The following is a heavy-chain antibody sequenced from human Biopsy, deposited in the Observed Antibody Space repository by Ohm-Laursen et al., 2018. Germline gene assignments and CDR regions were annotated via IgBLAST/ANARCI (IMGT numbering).Heavy chain of an antibody. CDR1: GFTFSSYA. CDR2: INTSGGST. D-gene: IGHD4-17*01. CDR3: AKPADSYGSEFYFDY. V-gene: IGHV3-23*01. Sequence: SLRLSRAAPGFTFSSYAMTWVRQAPGKGLEWVSVINTSGGSTHYAVSVKGRFTISRDNSKNTLYLRMNSLRAEDTAVYYCAKPADSYGSEFYFDYWGQGTLVTVSS. J-gene: IGHJ4*02.